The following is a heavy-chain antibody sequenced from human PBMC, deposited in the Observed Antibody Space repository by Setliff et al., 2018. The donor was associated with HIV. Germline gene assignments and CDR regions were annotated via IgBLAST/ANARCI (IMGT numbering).Heavy chain of an antibody. J-gene: IGHJ4*02. D-gene: IGHD1-26*01. V-gene: IGHV3-21*06. CDR3: ARDFRDYVGKFDY. CDR1: GFTFSSYT. CDR2: ISSSGGYI. Sequence: GGSLRLSCAASGFTFSSYTINWVRQAPGEGLEWVSSISSSGGYIYYADSVKGRFTIFRDNAKNSLYLHINSLRAEDTAVYYCARDFRDYVGKFDYWGQGTLVTVSS.